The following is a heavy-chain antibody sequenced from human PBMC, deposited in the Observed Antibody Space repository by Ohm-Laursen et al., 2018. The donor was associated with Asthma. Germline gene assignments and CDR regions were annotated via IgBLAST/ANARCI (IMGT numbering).Heavy chain of an antibody. J-gene: IGHJ4*02. V-gene: IGHV3-7*03. CDR1: GFPFNTSW. Sequence: SLRLSCAASGFPFNTSWMTWVRQVPGNGLEWVANIKPDGTENAYLDSVRGRFTISKDNAKNSLFLQMNSLRGEDTALYYCARDSGWNALDHWGQGTLVSVSS. CDR2: IKPDGTEN. CDR3: ARDSGWNALDH. D-gene: IGHD1-1*01.